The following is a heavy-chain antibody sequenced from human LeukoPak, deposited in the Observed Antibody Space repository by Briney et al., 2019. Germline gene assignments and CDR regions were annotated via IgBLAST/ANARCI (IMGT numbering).Heavy chain of an antibody. J-gene: IGHJ4*02. CDR2: ISGSGGST. CDR3: ARSLTTLTYKGY. D-gene: IGHD1-1*01. CDR1: GFTFSSYA. Sequence: GGSLRLSCAASGFTFSSYAMMWVRQAPEKGLEWVSAISGSGGSTDYADSVKGRFTISRDNSKNTLYLQMNSLRAEDTAIYYCARSLTTLTYKGYWGQGTLVTVSS. V-gene: IGHV3-23*01.